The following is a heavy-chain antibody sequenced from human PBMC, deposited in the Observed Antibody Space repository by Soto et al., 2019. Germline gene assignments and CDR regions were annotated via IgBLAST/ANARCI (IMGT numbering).Heavy chain of an antibody. J-gene: IGHJ4*02. CDR1: GFTFSSYG. V-gene: IGHV3-33*01. CDR2: IWYDGSNK. D-gene: IGHD3-22*01. Sequence: GGSLRLSCAASGFTFSSYGMHWVRQAPGKGLEWVAVIWYDGSNKYYADSVKGRSTISRDNSKNTLYLQMNSLRAEDTAVYYCARDLNTYDSSAQPLFWGQGTLVTVSS. CDR3: ARDLNTYDSSAQPLF.